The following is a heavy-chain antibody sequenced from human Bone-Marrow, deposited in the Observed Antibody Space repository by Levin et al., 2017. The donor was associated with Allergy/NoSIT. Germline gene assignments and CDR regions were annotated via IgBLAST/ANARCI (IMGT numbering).Heavy chain of an antibody. J-gene: IGHJ6*02. V-gene: IGHV2-70*01. Sequence: SGPTLVKPTQTLTLTCSFSGFSLGTSGTLVNWIRQPPGKALEWLALVGWDDTKYFSTSLETRLTISKDTPRNQVVLTMTNMDSVDTGTYYCARSMLWRGYGMDVWGQGTTVAVSS. CDR2: VGWDDTK. CDR3: ARSMLWRGYGMDV. D-gene: IGHD2/OR15-2a*01. CDR1: GFSLGTSGTL.